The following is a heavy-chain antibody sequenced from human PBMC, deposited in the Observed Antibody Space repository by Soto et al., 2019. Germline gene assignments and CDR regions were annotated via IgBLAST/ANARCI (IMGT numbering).Heavy chain of an antibody. CDR1: GGSISSYY. CDR2: IYYSGST. J-gene: IGHJ4*02. CDR3: ARGDFDY. Sequence: SETLSLTCTVSGGSISSYYWSWIRQPPGKGLEWIGYIYYSGSTNYNPSLKSRVTISVDTSKNQFSLKLSSVTAADTAVYYCARGDFDYWGQGTLVTVSS. V-gene: IGHV4-59*01.